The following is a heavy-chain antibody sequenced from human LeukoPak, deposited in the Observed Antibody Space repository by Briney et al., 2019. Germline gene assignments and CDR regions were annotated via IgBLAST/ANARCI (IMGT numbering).Heavy chain of an antibody. D-gene: IGHD3-10*01. CDR3: ARDLGLRGVTNWFDP. CDR2: INPSGGST. V-gene: IGHV1-46*01. CDR1: GYTFSNYL. Sequence: ASLKVSCKASGYTFSNYLIHWVRQAPGQGLEWMGIINPSGGSTSYAQKFQGRVTMTRDTSTSTVYMELSSLRSEDTAVYYCARDLGLRGVTNWFDPWGQGTLVTVSS. J-gene: IGHJ5*02.